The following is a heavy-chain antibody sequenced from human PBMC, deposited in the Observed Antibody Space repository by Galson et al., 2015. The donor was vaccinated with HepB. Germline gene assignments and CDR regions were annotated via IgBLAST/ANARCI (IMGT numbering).Heavy chain of an antibody. V-gene: IGHV3-48*01. CDR2: IGSTSTTI. CDR1: GFTFSSYT. CDR3: ARGRFFDL. Sequence: SLRLSCAASGFTFSSYTVNWVRQAPGKGLEWVSYIGSTSTTIYYADSVKGRFTVSRDNAKNSLFLQMDSPRAEDTALYYCARGRFFDLWGRGTLVTVSS. J-gene: IGHJ2*01.